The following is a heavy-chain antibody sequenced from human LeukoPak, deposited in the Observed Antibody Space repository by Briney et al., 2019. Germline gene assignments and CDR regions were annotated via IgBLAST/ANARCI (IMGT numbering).Heavy chain of an antibody. J-gene: IGHJ3*01. D-gene: IGHD6-25*01. CDR1: GGSISSGGYY. Sequence: PSETLSLTCTVSGGSISSGGYYWSWIRQHPGKGLEWIGYIYYSGSTYYNLSLKSRVTISVDTSKNQFSLKLSSVTAADTAVYYCARDSTPLGSPPLWGQGTMVTVSS. CDR3: ARDSTPLGSPPL. CDR2: IYYSGST. V-gene: IGHV4-31*03.